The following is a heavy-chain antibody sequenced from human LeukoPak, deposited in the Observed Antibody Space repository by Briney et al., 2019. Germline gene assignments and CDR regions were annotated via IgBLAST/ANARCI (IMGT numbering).Heavy chain of an antibody. D-gene: IGHD4/OR15-4a*01. J-gene: IGHJ4*02. V-gene: IGHV3-30*03. CDR2: ISYDGGNK. CDR3: ARALYGAGDY. CDR1: GFTFSSYG. Sequence: GGSLRLSCAASGFTFSSYGMHWVRQAPGKGLEWVALISYDGGNKDYADSVKGRFTISRDDSKNTLYLQMNSLRDEDTAVYYCARALYGAGDYWGQGTLVTVSS.